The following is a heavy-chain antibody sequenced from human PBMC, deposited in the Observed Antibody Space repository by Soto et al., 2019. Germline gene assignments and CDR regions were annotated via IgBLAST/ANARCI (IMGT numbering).Heavy chain of an antibody. CDR3: AREKRAGIWFDS. CDR2: IYNSVST. Sequence: SETLSLTCNFFCGFVSSGDYYWSWIPQPPGKGLEWIGYIYNSVSTNYTPYLKSRVNMSLDTAKDQFSLKLTSLTDADTAVYYGAREKRAGIWFDSWGQGALVTVSS. J-gene: IGHJ5*01. D-gene: IGHD3-10*01. V-gene: IGHV4-61*08. CDR1: CGFVSSGDYY.